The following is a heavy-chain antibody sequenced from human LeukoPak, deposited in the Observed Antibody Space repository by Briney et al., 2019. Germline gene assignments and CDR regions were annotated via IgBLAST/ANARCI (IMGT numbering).Heavy chain of an antibody. CDR1: GFTFSSYE. V-gene: IGHV3-9*01. CDR2: ISWNSGSI. CDR3: GVLRFLFDP. J-gene: IGHJ5*02. Sequence: GGSLRLSCAASGFTFSSYEMNWVRQAPGKGLEWVSGISWNSGSIGYADSVKGRFTISRDNAKNSLYLQMNSLRAEDTAVYYCGVLRFLFDPWGQGTLVTVSS. D-gene: IGHD3-3*01.